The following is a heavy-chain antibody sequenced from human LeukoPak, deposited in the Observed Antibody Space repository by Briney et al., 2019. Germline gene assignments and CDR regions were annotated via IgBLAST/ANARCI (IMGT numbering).Heavy chain of an antibody. CDR3: AREYS. CDR1: GFSFSVFW. Sequence: GGSLRLSCADSGFSFSVFWMHWVRQGPGKGLVWVSRIRSDGSTTDYADSVKGRFTISRDNAKNSLHLQMNSLRGEDTAVYYCAREYSWGQGTLVTVSS. J-gene: IGHJ4*02. V-gene: IGHV3-74*01. CDR2: IRSDGSTT.